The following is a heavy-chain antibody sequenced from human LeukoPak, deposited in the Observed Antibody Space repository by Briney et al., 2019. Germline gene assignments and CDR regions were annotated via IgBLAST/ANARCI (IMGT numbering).Heavy chain of an antibody. Sequence: PGGSLRLSCAASGFTFSTRTMNWVRQAPGKGLEWLSSIGRTSRDKYYADSVKGRFTISRDNAESSLYLQMNSLRDEDTAVYYCVGGDQREDGGHGTLVTVSS. CDR2: IGRTSRDK. CDR3: VGGDQRED. J-gene: IGHJ4*01. D-gene: IGHD2-15*01. V-gene: IGHV3-21*01. CDR1: GFTFSTRT.